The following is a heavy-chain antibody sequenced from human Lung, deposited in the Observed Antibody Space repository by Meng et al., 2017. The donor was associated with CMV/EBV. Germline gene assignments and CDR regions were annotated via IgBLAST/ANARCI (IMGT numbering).Heavy chain of an antibody. CDR1: GFTFTNYW. D-gene: IGHD7-27*01. CDR3: AREYWGPDY. CDR2: INEAGSVK. Sequence: GESLKISCAASGFTFTNYWLTWVRQAPVKGLEWLGNINEAGSVKHYVYSVKDRFTMSRDNAKNSVYLQMNALRADDTAVYVCAREYWGPDYWGQGTLVTGSS. J-gene: IGHJ4*02. V-gene: IGHV3-7*01.